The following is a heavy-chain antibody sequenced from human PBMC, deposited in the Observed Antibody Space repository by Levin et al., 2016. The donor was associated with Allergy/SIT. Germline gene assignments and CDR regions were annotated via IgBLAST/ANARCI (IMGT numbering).Heavy chain of an antibody. CDR2: ISYDGSNK. V-gene: IGHV3-30*18. J-gene: IGHJ6*02. Sequence: WIRQPPGKGLEWVAVISYDGSNKYYADSVKGRFTISRDNSKNTLYLQMNSLRAEDTAVYYCAKGYDSSGYYFYYYYYGMDVWGQGTTVTVSS. CDR3: AKGYDSSGYYFYYYYYGMDV. D-gene: IGHD3-22*01.